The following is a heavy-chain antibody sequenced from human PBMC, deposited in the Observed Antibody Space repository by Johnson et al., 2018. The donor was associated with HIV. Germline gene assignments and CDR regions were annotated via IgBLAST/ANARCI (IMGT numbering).Heavy chain of an antibody. V-gene: IGHV3-30*18. Sequence: QVQLVESGGGAVQPGKSLRLSCAASGFTFSGYGMHWVRQAPGKGLEWVAVISYDGSNKYYADSMKGRLTISRDNSKNTLYLQINSLRTEDTAVYYCANLGDYSGLNGFDIWGKGTMVTVSS. CDR3: ANLGDYSGLNGFDI. CDR2: ISYDGSNK. J-gene: IGHJ3*02. D-gene: IGHD4-23*01. CDR1: GFTFSGYG.